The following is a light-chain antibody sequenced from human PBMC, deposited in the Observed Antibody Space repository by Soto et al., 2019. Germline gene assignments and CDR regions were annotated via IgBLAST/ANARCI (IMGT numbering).Light chain of an antibody. CDR3: QSYDSSLRGSYV. CDR2: GNS. Sequence: QSVLTQPPSVSGAPGQRVTISCTWSSSNIGAGYDVHWYQQLPGTAPKLLIYGNSNRPSGVPDRFSGSKSGTSASLAITGLQAEDEADYYCQSYDSSLRGSYVFGTGTKLTVL. J-gene: IGLJ1*01. V-gene: IGLV1-40*01. CDR1: SSNIGAGYD.